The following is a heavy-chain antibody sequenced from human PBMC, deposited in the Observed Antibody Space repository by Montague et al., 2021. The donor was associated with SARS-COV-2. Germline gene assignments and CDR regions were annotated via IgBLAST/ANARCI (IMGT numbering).Heavy chain of an antibody. V-gene: IGHV4-30-2*01. CDR3: ARGWGGTYADDAFDI. Sequence: TLSLTCSVSGGSIGSGGYSWSWIRQPPGKGLEWIGCFYHSGSIYYNPSLKSRVTISVDRSKNHFSLKLTSVTAADTAVYYCARGWGGTYADDAFDIWGQGTLVTVSS. CDR2: FYHSGSI. CDR1: GGSIGSGGYS. J-gene: IGHJ3*02. D-gene: IGHD1-26*01.